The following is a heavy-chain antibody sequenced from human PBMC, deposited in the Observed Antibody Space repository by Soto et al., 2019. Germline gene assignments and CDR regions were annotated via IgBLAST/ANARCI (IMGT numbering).Heavy chain of an antibody. CDR1: GYTLTELS. J-gene: IGHJ3*02. Sequence: ASVKVSCKVSGYTLTELSMHWVRQAPGKGLEWMGGFEPEDGETIYAQKFQGRVTMTEDTSTDTAYMELSSLRSEDTAVYYCATPGYCSGGSCYKGAAAFDIWGQGTMVTVSS. CDR3: ATPGYCSGGSCYKGAAAFDI. V-gene: IGHV1-24*01. D-gene: IGHD2-15*01. CDR2: FEPEDGET.